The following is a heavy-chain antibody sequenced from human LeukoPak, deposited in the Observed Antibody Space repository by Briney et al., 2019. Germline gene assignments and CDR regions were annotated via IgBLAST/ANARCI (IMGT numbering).Heavy chain of an antibody. J-gene: IGHJ4*02. CDR3: ARLTGYCSSTSCPGVDY. CDR1: GGAISSSSYY. CDR2: IYYSGSA. D-gene: IGHD2-2*01. Sequence: PSETLSLTCTVSGGAISSSSYYWGWIRQPPGKGLAWIVSIYYSGSAYYNPSLKSLFTISVDTSKNQFSLRLSSVTAADPAVYYCARLTGYCSSTSCPGVDYWGQGTLVTVSS. V-gene: IGHV4-39*01.